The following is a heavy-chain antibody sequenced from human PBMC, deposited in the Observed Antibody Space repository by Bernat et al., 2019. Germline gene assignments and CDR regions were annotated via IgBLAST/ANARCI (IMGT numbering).Heavy chain of an antibody. CDR1: GGTFSSYT. V-gene: IGHV1-69*02. J-gene: IGHJ3*02. D-gene: IGHD3-10*01. CDR2: IIPILGIA. Sequence: QVQLVQSGAEVKKPGSSVKVSCKASGGTFSSYTISWVRQAPGQGLEWMGRIIPILGIANYAQKFQGRVTITADKSTSTAYMELSSLRYEDTAVYYGASIPSKVQPAAAFDIWGQGTMVTVSS. CDR3: ASIPSKVQPAAAFDI.